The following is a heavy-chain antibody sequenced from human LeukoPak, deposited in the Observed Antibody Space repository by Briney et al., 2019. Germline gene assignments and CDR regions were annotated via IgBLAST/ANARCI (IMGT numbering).Heavy chain of an antibody. V-gene: IGHV3-30-3*01. CDR3: ARDLSERYSTDY. J-gene: IGHJ4*02. CDR2: ISYDGIIK. CDR1: GFTFSNYA. D-gene: IGHD1-26*01. Sequence: GGSLRLSCAASGFTFSNYAIHWVRQAPGKGLEWVAFISYDGIIKYYADSVKGRFTISRDNSQNTLDLQMNSLRAEDTAVYYCARDLSERYSTDYWGQGTLVTVSS.